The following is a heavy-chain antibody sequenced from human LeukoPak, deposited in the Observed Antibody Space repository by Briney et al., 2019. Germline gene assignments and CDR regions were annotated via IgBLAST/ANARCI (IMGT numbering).Heavy chain of an antibody. CDR1: RFTFSNYA. Sequence: GGCLRLSRAASRFTFSNYAMNWVRQAPGKGLEWVSSINGSGDNTHYADSVKGRFTISRDNSKNMMYLQMNSLRADDTALYYCARDRYGDYSFDYWGQGVLVTVSS. CDR3: ARDRYGDYSFDY. D-gene: IGHD4-17*01. CDR2: INGSGDNT. J-gene: IGHJ4*02. V-gene: IGHV3-23*01.